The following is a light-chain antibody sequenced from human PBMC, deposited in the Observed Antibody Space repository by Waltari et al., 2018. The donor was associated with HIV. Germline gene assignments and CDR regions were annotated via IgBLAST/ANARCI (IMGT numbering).Light chain of an antibody. V-gene: IGLV2-14*01. J-gene: IGLJ3*02. Sequence: QSALTQPASVSGSFGQSITIPCAGTTSDVGGYNYVSWYQHHPGKVPKLIIYEVSNRPSGVSDRFSGSKSGNTASLIISGLQADDEGDYYCLSYTSRSTLVFGGGTKVTVL. CDR3: LSYTSRSTLV. CDR1: TSDVGGYNY. CDR2: EVS.